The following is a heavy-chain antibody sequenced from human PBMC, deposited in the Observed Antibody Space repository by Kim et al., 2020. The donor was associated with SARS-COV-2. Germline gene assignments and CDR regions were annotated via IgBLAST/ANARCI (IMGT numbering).Heavy chain of an antibody. CDR2: IRSKPNSYAT. V-gene: IGHV3-73*01. CDR1: GFTFSGSA. D-gene: IGHD3-9*01. Sequence: GGSLRLSCAASGFTFSGSAVHWVRQASGKGLEWVGRIRSKPNSYATAYAASVKGRFTISRDDSKNTAYLQMNSLKTEDTAVYYCTRLYYDILTDYGIDVWGKGTTVTVSS. CDR3: TRLYYDILTDYGIDV. J-gene: IGHJ6*04.